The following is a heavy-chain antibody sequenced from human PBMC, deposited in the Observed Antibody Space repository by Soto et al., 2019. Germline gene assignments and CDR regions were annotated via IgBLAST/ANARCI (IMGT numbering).Heavy chain of an antibody. Sequence: ASVKDSCKDSGYTCTSYCISWVRQAPGQGREWMGWISAYNGNTNYAQKLQGRVTMTTDTSTSTAYMELRSLRSDDTAVYYCARDKWELFGQWFDPWGQGTLVTVSS. J-gene: IGHJ5*02. CDR2: ISAYNGNT. CDR3: ARDKWELFGQWFDP. V-gene: IGHV1-18*04. CDR1: GYTCTSYC. D-gene: IGHD1-26*01.